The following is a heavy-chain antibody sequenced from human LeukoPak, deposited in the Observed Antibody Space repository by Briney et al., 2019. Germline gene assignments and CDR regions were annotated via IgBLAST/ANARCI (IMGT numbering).Heavy chain of an antibody. D-gene: IGHD6-19*01. CDR2: IRYDGSNK. CDR3: AKDRTYSSAWPYYFDY. J-gene: IGHJ4*02. V-gene: IGHV3-30*02. CDR1: GFTFSSYG. Sequence: PGGSLRLSCAASGFTFSSYGMQWVRQAPGKGLEWVAFIRYDGSNKYYADSVKGRFTISRDNSKNTLHLQMNSLGAEDTAVYYCAKDRTYSSAWPYYFDYWGQGTLVTVSS.